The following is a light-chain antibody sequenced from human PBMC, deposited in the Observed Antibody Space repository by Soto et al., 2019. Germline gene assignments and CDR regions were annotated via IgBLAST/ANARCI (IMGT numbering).Light chain of an antibody. V-gene: IGLV2-11*01. Sequence: QPVLTQPRSVSGSPGQSVTISCTGTNSDVGNYNYVSWYQQHPGKAPKFMMYDVNKRPSGVPDRFSGSKSGNTASLTISGLQAEDEADYYCCSYAGSDTYVLFGGGTKVTVL. CDR2: DVN. J-gene: IGLJ2*01. CDR1: NSDVGNYNY. CDR3: CSYAGSDTYVL.